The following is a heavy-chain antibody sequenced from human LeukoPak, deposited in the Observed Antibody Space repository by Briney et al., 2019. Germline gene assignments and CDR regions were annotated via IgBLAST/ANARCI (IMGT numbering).Heavy chain of an antibody. J-gene: IGHJ4*02. CDR2: IYSGGST. Sequence: PGGSLRLSCAASGFTVSGNYMTWVRQAPGKGLEWVSVIYSGGSTYYADSVKGRFTISRDNSKNTLYLQMNSLGVEDTAVYYCARDYTLDYWGQGTLVTVSS. V-gene: IGHV3-53*01. CDR3: ARDYTLDY. CDR1: GFTVSGNY.